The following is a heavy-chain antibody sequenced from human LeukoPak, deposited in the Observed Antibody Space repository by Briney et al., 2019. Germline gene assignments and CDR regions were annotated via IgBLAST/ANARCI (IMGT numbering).Heavy chain of an antibody. CDR2: ISGDGGIT. CDR3: AKDKRPTVTWYFDL. V-gene: IGHV3-43*02. J-gene: IGHJ2*01. CDR1: GFTLDDYA. Sequence: SGGSLRLSCAASGFTLDDYAMHWVRQAAGKDLEWVSLISGDGGITYYADSVKGQFTSSRDNRKISLYLQMNSLRTEDTALYYCAKDKRPTVTWYFDLWGRGTLVPVSS. D-gene: IGHD4-17*01.